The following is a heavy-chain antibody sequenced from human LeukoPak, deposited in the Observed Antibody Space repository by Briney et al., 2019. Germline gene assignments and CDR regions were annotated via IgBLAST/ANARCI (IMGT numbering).Heavy chain of an antibody. CDR3: ARLTTTRRDGYNFDY. CDR2: IYYSGST. CDR1: GGSISSYY. D-gene: IGHD5-24*01. V-gene: IGHV4-59*01. J-gene: IGHJ4*02. Sequence: PSETLSLTCTVSGGSISSYYWSWIRQPPGKGLEWIGYIYYSGSTNYNPSLKSRVIISVDTSKNQFSLKLSSVTAADTAVYYCARLTTTRRDGYNFDYWGQGTLVTVSS.